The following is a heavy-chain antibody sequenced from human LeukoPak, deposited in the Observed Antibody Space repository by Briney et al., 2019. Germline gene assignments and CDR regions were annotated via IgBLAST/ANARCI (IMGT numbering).Heavy chain of an antibody. Sequence: GGSLRLSCAASGFTFTSYQMSWVRQAPGKGLEWVSYISSSGNTIYYADSVKGRFTISRDNSKNTLYLQINSLRAEDTAVYYCAREIDCSGGTCYEGVFDYWGQGTLVTVSS. J-gene: IGHJ4*02. CDR2: ISSSGNTI. CDR3: AREIDCSGGTCYEGVFDY. V-gene: IGHV3-48*03. D-gene: IGHD2-15*01. CDR1: GFTFTSYQ.